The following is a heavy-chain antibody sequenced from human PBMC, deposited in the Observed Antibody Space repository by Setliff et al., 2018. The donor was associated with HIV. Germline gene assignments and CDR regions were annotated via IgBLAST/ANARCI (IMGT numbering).Heavy chain of an antibody. CDR1: GGSISSGNYY. D-gene: IGHD5-18*01. Sequence: PSETLSLTCTVSGGSISSGNYYWSWIRQPAGKGLEWIGRAYISGRIKYNPSLKSRVTISIDTSKNQFSLKLSSVTAADTAVYYCARDRYSYGRSYFDYWGQGTLVTVSS. CDR2: AYISGRI. CDR3: ARDRYSYGRSYFDY. V-gene: IGHV4-61*02. J-gene: IGHJ4*02.